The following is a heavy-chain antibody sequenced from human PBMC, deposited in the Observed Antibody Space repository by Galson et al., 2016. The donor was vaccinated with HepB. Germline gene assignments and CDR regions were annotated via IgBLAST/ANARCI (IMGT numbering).Heavy chain of an antibody. CDR1: GYSFSNYW. Sequence: QSGAEVKKPGESLKISCKGSGYSFSNYWIAWVRQMPGEGLEYMGIIYPEDSDTRYNPSFEGQVTISADKSTNTAYLQWSSLKASDTAMYFCAGQTHYCSGNKFYSLHLDYWGQGTLVTVSS. V-gene: IGHV5-51*01. D-gene: IGHD2-15*01. CDR3: AGQTHYCSGNKFYSLHLDY. CDR2: IYPEDSDT. J-gene: IGHJ4*02.